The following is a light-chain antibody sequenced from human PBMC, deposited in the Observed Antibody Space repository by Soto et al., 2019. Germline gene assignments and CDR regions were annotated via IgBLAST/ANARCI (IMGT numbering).Light chain of an antibody. CDR2: EVS. Sequence: QSALTQPASVSGSPGQSITISCTGTSSDVGSYNLVSWYQQYPGKAPKLMICEVSKRPSGVSNRFSGSKSGNTASLTISGLQAEDEADYYCCSYAGSSTYVFVTGTKVTVL. V-gene: IGLV2-23*02. CDR3: CSYAGSSTYV. CDR1: SSDVGSYNL. J-gene: IGLJ1*01.